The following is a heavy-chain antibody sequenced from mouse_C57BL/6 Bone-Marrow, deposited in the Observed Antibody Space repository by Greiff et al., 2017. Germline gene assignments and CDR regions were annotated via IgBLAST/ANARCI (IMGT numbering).Heavy chain of an antibody. V-gene: IGHV1-82*01. Sequence: VQLQQSGPELVKPGASVKISCTASGYAFSSSWMNWVKQRPGKGLEWIGRIYPGDGDTNYNGKFKGKATLTADKSSSTAYMQLSSLTSEDSAVYFCARHYSNSYYAMDYWGQGTSVTVSS. CDR1: GYAFSSSW. D-gene: IGHD2-5*01. CDR3: ARHYSNSYYAMDY. CDR2: IYPGDGDT. J-gene: IGHJ4*01.